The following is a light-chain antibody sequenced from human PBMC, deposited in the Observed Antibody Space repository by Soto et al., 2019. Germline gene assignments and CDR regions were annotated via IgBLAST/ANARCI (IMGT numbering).Light chain of an antibody. Sequence: EIVMTQSPATLSVSPGERATLSCRASQSVGSNLAWYQQKAGQAPRLLIYGASTRATGIPARFSGSGSGTEFTLTISSLQSEDFALYYCQQYKNWPPVTFGQGTRLETK. CDR2: GAS. CDR1: QSVGSN. V-gene: IGKV3-15*01. J-gene: IGKJ5*01. CDR3: QQYKNWPPVT.